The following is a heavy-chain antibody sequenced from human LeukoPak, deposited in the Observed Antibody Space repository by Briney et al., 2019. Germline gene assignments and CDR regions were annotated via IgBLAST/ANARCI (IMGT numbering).Heavy chain of an antibody. CDR2: INPNSGGT. Sequence: ASVKVSCKASGYTFTGYYMHWVRQAPGQGLEWMGRINPNSGGTNYAQKFQGRVTMTRDTSTSTAYMELSRLRSDDTAVYYCARGGSGSYGGLEDYWGQGTLVTVSS. CDR3: ARGGSGSYGGLEDY. J-gene: IGHJ4*02. V-gene: IGHV1-2*06. D-gene: IGHD1-26*01. CDR1: GYTFTGYY.